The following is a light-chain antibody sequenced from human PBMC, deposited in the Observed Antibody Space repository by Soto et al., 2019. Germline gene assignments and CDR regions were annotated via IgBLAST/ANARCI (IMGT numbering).Light chain of an antibody. CDR1: QSVRNY. Sequence: EIVLTQSPATLSLSPGERATLSCRASQSVRNYLAWYQHKPGQAPRLLIYEASNRAAGIPARFSGSGSGTDFTLTISSLEPEDFAVYYCQQRNNWPGITFGQGTRLEIK. J-gene: IGKJ5*01. CDR3: QQRNNWPGIT. V-gene: IGKV3-11*01. CDR2: EAS.